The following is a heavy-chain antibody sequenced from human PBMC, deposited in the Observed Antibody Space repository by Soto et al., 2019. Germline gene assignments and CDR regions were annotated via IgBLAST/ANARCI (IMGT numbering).Heavy chain of an antibody. CDR2: ISWNSGSI. D-gene: IGHD3-3*01. V-gene: IGHV3-9*01. Sequence: EVQLVESGGGLVQPGRSLRLSCAASGFTFDDYAMHWVRQAPGKGLEWVSGISWNSGSIGYADSVKGRFTISRDNAKNSLYLQMNSLRAEGTALYYCAKEARAIFGVAHFDYWGQGTLVTVSS. CDR3: AKEARAIFGVAHFDY. CDR1: GFTFDDYA. J-gene: IGHJ4*02.